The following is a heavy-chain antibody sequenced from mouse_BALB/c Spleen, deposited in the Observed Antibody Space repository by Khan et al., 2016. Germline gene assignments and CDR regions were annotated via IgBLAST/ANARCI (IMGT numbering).Heavy chain of an antibody. V-gene: IGHV1S29*02. CDR1: GYTFTDYN. D-gene: IGHD2-4*01. CDR2: IYPHNGDT. Sequence: VQLQQSGPELVKPGASVKISCKASGYTFTDYNIHWMKQSHGKSLEWIGYIYPHNGDTAYNQKFRSKATLTVDISSNTANMELRGLTAEDSAVYYCARNYDYDWWGQGTTLTVSS. J-gene: IGHJ2*01. CDR3: ARNYDYDW.